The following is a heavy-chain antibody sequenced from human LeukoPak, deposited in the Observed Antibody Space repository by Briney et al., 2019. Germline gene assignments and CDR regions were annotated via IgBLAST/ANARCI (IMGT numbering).Heavy chain of an antibody. CDR1: GGTFISYA. Sequence: GASVKVSCKASGGTFISYAISWERQAPEQGLEWMGGIIPIFGTANYAQKFQGRVTITADESTSTAYMELSSLRSEDTAVYYCARDCSGGSCYSRYYYGMDVWGQGTTVTVSS. J-gene: IGHJ6*02. CDR3: ARDCSGGSCYSRYYYGMDV. D-gene: IGHD2-15*01. V-gene: IGHV1-69*13. CDR2: IIPIFGTA.